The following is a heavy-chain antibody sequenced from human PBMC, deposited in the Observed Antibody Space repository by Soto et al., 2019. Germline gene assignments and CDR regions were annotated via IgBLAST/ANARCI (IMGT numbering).Heavy chain of an antibody. CDR3: AGGGTSGNYAFDI. D-gene: IGHD2-8*01. CDR1: GFTFSSYA. J-gene: IGHJ3*02. CDR2: LTGSGGST. V-gene: IGHV3-23*01. Sequence: DVQLLESGGGLVQPGGSLRLSCAASGFTFSSYAMSWVRQAPGKGLAWVSSLTGSGGSTYYADSVKGRFTISRDNSRDTLYLQMNSLRAEDTAVYYCAGGGTSGNYAFDIWGQGTLVTVCS.